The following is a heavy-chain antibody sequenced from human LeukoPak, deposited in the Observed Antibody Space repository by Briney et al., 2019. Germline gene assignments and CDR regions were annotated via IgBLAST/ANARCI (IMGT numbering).Heavy chain of an antibody. CDR1: GGSISSYY. V-gene: IGHV4-59*01. CDR2: IYYSGST. Sequence: SETLSLTCTVSGGSISSYYWSWIRQPPGKGLEWIGYIYYSGSTNYNPSLKSRVTISVDTSKNQFSLKLSSVTAADTAVYYCAGDQGYGDYVSAFDIWGQGTMVTVSS. D-gene: IGHD4-17*01. J-gene: IGHJ3*02. CDR3: AGDQGYGDYVSAFDI.